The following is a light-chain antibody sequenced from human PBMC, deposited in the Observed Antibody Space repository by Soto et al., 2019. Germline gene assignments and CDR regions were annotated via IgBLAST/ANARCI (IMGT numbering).Light chain of an antibody. Sequence: EIVLTQSPATLSLSPGERATLSCRASQSVSSSYLAWYQQKPGQAPRLLIYGASNRATGIPDRFSGSGSGTDFTLTISRLEPEDFAVYYCQQYGSPGTFGQGTKVDI. J-gene: IGKJ1*01. CDR3: QQYGSPGT. V-gene: IGKV3-20*01. CDR2: GAS. CDR1: QSVSSSY.